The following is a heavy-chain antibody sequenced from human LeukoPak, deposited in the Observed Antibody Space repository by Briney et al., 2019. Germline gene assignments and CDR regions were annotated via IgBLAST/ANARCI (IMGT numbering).Heavy chain of an antibody. D-gene: IGHD6-19*01. CDR1: GVSVGSNY. Sequence: SETLSLTCSVSGVSVGSNYWSWVRQPPGKGLEWIGYISYSGDTKYNPSLKSRLSMSVDTSKNQCSLMLTSVTAADTAVYYCARGSGWYPHWGQGTLVTVSS. CDR3: ARGSGWYPH. J-gene: IGHJ1*01. V-gene: IGHV4-59*02. CDR2: ISYSGDT.